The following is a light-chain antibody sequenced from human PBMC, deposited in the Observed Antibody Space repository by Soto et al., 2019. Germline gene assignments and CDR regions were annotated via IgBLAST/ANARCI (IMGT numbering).Light chain of an antibody. CDR2: DVS. CDR1: SSDVGGYNY. CDR3: CSYAGSYPHVV. V-gene: IGLV2-11*01. Sequence: QSALTQPRSVSGSPGQSVTISCTGTSSDVGGYNYVSWYQQHPGKAPKLVIYDVSKRPSGVPDRFSGSKSGNTPSLTISGLQAEDEADYYCCSYAGSYPHVVFGGGTKVTVL. J-gene: IGLJ2*01.